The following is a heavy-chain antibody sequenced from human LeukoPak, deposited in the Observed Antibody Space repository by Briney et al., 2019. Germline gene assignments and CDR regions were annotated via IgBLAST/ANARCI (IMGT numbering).Heavy chain of an antibody. D-gene: IGHD6-19*01. CDR2: ISSSSSYI. CDR3: ARDLSIAVAGTRFDY. Sequence: GGSLRLSCAASGFTFSSYSMNWVRQAPGKGLEWVSSISSSSSYIYYADSEKGRFTISRDNAKNSLYLQMNSLRAEDTAVYYCARDLSIAVAGTRFDYWGQGTLVTISS. CDR1: GFTFSSYS. V-gene: IGHV3-21*01. J-gene: IGHJ4*02.